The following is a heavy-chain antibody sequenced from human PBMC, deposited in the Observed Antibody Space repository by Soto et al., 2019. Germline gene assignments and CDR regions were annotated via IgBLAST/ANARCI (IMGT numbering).Heavy chain of an antibody. J-gene: IGHJ6*02. Sequence: ASVKVSCKASGYTFTSYGISWVRQAPGQGLEWMGWISAYNGNTNYAQKLQGRVTMTTDTSTSTAYMELRSLRSDDTAVYYCARGGYYYDSSGSPDYYYYGMDVWGQGTTVTVSS. V-gene: IGHV1-18*01. CDR1: GYTFTSYG. CDR2: ISAYNGNT. CDR3: ARGGYYYDSSGSPDYYYYGMDV. D-gene: IGHD3-22*01.